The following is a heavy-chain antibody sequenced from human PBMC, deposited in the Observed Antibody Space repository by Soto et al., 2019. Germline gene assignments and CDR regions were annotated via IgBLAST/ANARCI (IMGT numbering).Heavy chain of an antibody. CDR2: ISHSGST. CDR1: GADINSGGFT. J-gene: IGHJ6*02. V-gene: IGHV4-31*03. Sequence: SETLSLTCSVSGADINSGGFTWTWIRQPAGKGLEWLGYISHSGSTDYTPSLKSRLSISGDASKNHFSLTLTSVTAADAAVSDCSTILGSGYLAVWGQGTTVTVSS. CDR3: STILGSGYLAV. D-gene: IGHD2-21*01.